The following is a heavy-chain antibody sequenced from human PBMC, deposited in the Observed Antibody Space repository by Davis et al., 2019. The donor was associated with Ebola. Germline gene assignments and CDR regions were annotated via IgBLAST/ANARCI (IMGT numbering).Heavy chain of an antibody. CDR1: GFTFSSYA. CDR3: ARDRSTSFDY. D-gene: IGHD1-26*01. CDR2: ISYDGSNK. V-gene: IGHV3-30-3*01. Sequence: GESLKISCAASGFTFSSYAMHWVRQAPGKGLEWVAVISYDGSNKYYADSVKGRFTISRDNSKNTLYLQMNSLRAEDTAVYYCARDRSTSFDYWGQGTLVTVSS. J-gene: IGHJ4*02.